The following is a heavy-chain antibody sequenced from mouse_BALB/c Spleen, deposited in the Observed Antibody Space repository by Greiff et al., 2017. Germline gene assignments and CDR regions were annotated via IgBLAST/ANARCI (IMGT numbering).Heavy chain of an antibody. D-gene: IGHD2-4*01. Sequence: VQLQQSAAELARPGASVKMSCKASGYTFTSYTMHWVKQRPGQGLEWIGYINPSSGYTEYNQKFKDKTTLTADKSSSTAYMQLSSLTSEDSAVYYCARLSYDYDPGPYWGQGTLVTVSA. V-gene: IGHV1-4*02. CDR1: GYTFTSYT. CDR2: INPSSGYT. J-gene: IGHJ3*01. CDR3: ARLSYDYDPGPY.